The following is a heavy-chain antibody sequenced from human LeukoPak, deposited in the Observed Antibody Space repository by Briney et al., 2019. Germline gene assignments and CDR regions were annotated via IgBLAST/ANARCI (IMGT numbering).Heavy chain of an antibody. CDR1: GFTFSSYS. CDR3: ARGGMRQYYFDY. Sequence: GGSLRLSCAASGFTFSSYSMNWVRQAPGKGLEWVSSISSSSSYIYCADSVKGRFTISRDNAKNSLYLQMNSLRAEDTAVYYCARGGMRQYYFDYWGQGTLVTVSS. J-gene: IGHJ4*02. V-gene: IGHV3-21*01. CDR2: ISSSSSYI.